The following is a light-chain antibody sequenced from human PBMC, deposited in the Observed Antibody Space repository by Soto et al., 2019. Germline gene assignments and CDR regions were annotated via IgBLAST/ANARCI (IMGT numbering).Light chain of an antibody. J-gene: IGKJ5*01. CDR1: QSVSSSY. CDR3: QRYGSSLIT. V-gene: IGKV3-20*01. Sequence: EIVLTQSPGTLSLSPGERATLSCRASQSVSSSYLAWYQQKPGQAPRLLIYGAASRATGIPDRFSGSGSGTVFTLTISRLEPEDFAVYYCQRYGSSLITFGEGTRLEIK. CDR2: GAA.